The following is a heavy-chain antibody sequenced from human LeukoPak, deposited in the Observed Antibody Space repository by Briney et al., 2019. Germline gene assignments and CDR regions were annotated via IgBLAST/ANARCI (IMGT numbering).Heavy chain of an antibody. CDR1: GYTFTSYY. CDR3: ARNPVTTKYFDY. Sequence: GASVKVSCKASGYTFTSYYMHWVRQAPGQGLEWMGIINPSGGSTRYAQKFQGRVTMTRDTSTSTVYMELSSLRSEDTAVYYCARNPVTTKYFDYWGQETLVTVSS. D-gene: IGHD4-17*01. CDR2: INPSGGST. J-gene: IGHJ4*02. V-gene: IGHV1-46*01.